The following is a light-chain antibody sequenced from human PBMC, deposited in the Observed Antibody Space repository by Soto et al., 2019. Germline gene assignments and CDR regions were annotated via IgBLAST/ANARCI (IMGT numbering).Light chain of an antibody. Sequence: DIQMTQSPSTLSASVGDRVTITCRASQSISSWLAWYQQKPGKAPKLLIYDASSLEGGVPSRFSGSGSGTEFTLTISSLQPDDFATYYCPPYNSYSQAFGQGTKGDIK. J-gene: IGKJ1*01. CDR3: PPYNSYSQA. CDR1: QSISSW. CDR2: DAS. V-gene: IGKV1-5*01.